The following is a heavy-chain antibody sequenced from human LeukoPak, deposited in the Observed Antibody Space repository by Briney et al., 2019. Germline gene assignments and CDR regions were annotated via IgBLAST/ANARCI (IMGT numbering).Heavy chain of an antibody. CDR1: GGTFSSYA. Sequence: SVKVSCKASGGTFSSYAISWVRQAPGQGLEWKGRIIPILGIANYAQKFQGRVTITADKSTSTAYLELSSLRSEDTAVYYCAIGPYDSSGYYYSAFDYWGQGTLVTVSS. J-gene: IGHJ4*02. CDR3: AIGPYDSSGYYYSAFDY. V-gene: IGHV1-69*04. CDR2: IIPILGIA. D-gene: IGHD3-22*01.